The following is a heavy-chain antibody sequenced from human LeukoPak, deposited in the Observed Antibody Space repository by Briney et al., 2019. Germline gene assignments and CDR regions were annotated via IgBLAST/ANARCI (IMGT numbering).Heavy chain of an antibody. CDR3: ARHRDYSSSDY. CDR1: GYSISSGYY. D-gene: IGHD6-6*01. Sequence: PSETLSLTCAVSGYSISSGYYWGWIRQPPGKGLEWIGSIYHSGSTYYNPSPESRVTISVDTSKNQFSLKLSSVTAADTAVYYCARHRDYSSSDYWGQGTLVTVSS. J-gene: IGHJ4*02. CDR2: IYHSGST. V-gene: IGHV4-38-2*01.